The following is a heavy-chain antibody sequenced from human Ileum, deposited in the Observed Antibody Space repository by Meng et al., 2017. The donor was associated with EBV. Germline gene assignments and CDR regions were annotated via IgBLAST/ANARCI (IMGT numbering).Heavy chain of an antibody. Sequence: SGPCLGSPSETRSLTLTVSGAPTGSTPYYWGWIRQPPGKGLEWIGNIFNSGSTSYSPSLKSRVTISVDTSKNQFSLKLSSVTAADTAVYYCARDYSSSWYSGGFFKYWGQGILVTVSS. J-gene: IGHJ1*01. CDR2: IFNSGST. CDR3: ARDYSSSWYSGGFFKY. V-gene: IGHV4-39*07. CDR1: GAPTGSTPYY. D-gene: IGHD6-13*01.